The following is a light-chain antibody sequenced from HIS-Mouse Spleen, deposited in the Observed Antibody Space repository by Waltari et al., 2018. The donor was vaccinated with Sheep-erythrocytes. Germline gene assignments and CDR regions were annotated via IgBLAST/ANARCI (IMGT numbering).Light chain of an antibody. J-gene: IGKJ1*01. V-gene: IGKV3-20*01. CDR1: QSVSSSY. CDR3: QQYGSSLRT. Sequence: EIVLTQSPGTLSLSPGERATLSCRASQSVSSSYLAWYQQKPGQAPRLLIYGASSRATGIPDRCSGSGSGTVFTLTISRLEPEDFAVYYCQQYGSSLRTFGEGTKVEIK. CDR2: GAS.